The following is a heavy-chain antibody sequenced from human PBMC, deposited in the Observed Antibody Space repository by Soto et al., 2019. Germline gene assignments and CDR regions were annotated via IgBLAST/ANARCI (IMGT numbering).Heavy chain of an antibody. CDR3: ARGWYNCNYYRFDP. V-gene: IGHV4-59*01. D-gene: IGHD1-7*01. J-gene: IGHJ5*02. CDR1: GGSISSYY. Sequence: QVQLQESGPGLVKPSETLSLTCTVSGGSISSYYWSWIRQPPGTGLEWLGNIYYSGSTNYNPSLKSRFTISVDTSKNQFSLKLSSVNAADTAVYYCARGWYNCNYYRFDPWGQGTLVTVSS. CDR2: IYYSGST.